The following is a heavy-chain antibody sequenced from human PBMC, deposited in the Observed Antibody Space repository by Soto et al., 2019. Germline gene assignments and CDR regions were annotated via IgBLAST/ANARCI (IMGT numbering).Heavy chain of an antibody. V-gene: IGHV3-30-3*01. CDR3: ARPIGG. D-gene: IGHD3-16*01. CDR1: GFTFSSYA. J-gene: IGHJ4*02. Sequence: ESGGGVVQPGRSLRLSCAASGFTFSSYAMHWVRQAPGKGLEWVAVISYDGSNKYYADSVKGRFTISRDNSKNTLYLQMNSLRAEDTAVYYCARPIGGWGQGTLVTVSS. CDR2: ISYDGSNK.